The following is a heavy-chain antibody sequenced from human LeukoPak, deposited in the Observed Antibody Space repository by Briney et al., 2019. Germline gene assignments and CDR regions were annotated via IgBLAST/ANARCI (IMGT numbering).Heavy chain of an antibody. CDR1: GGSISSYY. J-gene: IGHJ3*02. V-gene: IGHV4-59*01. Sequence: SETLSLTCTVSGGSISSYYWSWIRQPPGKGLEWIGYIYYSGSTNYNPSLKSRVTISVDTSKNQFSLKLSPVTAADTAVYYCARDFGEQSAFDIWGQGTMVTVSS. CDR2: IYYSGST. D-gene: IGHD3-16*01. CDR3: ARDFGEQSAFDI.